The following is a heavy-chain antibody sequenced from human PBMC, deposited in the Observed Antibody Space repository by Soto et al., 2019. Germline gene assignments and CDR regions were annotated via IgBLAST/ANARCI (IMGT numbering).Heavy chain of an antibody. J-gene: IGHJ4*02. V-gene: IGHV1-18*01. CDR1: GYPFSTYG. Sequence: QVQLVQSGAEVTKPGASVKVSCKTSGYPFSTYGLSWVRQAPGQGLEWMGWSVANSGNRIYAQKFQGRVTMYTDSSTNTVYMDLRSLTPDDSARYYCARVAGYGSGNRFFDNWGQGTLVTFS. D-gene: IGHD3-10*01. CDR3: ARVAGYGSGNRFFDN. CDR2: SVANSGNR.